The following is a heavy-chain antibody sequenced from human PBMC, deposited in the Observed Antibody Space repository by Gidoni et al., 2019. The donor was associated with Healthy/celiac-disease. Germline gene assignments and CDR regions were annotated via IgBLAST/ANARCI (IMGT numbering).Heavy chain of an antibody. CDR1: GFTFSSYA. V-gene: IGHV3-23*01. D-gene: IGHD3-22*01. J-gene: IGHJ4*02. CDR3: AKGSYYYDSSGYYHDYFDY. CDR2: ISGSGGST. Sequence: EVQLLESGGGLVQHGGSLRLSCAASGFTFSSYAMSWVRQAPGKGLEWVSAISGSGGSTYSADSVTGRFTISRDNSKNTLYLQMNSLRAEDTAVYYCAKGSYYYDSSGYYHDYFDYWGQGTLVTVSS.